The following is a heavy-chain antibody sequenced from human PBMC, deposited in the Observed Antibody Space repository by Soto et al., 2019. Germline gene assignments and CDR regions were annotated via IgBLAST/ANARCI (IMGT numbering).Heavy chain of an antibody. CDR3: AAGTFLGPWQY. Sequence: QLPLVQSGVEVKKPGSSLKVSCQASGDTLTSYGISWVRQAPGQGLEWMGWVSPYSGNTNYSPKVQGRVTLTTDTTTSTAYMELRSLTSDDTAVYYCAAGTFLGPWQYWGQGTLVTVSS. J-gene: IGHJ4*02. CDR2: VSPYSGNT. V-gene: IGHV1-18*01. D-gene: IGHD3-10*01. CDR1: GDTLTSYG.